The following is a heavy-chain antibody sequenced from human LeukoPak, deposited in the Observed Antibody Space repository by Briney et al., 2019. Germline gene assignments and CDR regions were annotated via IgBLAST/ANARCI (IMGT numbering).Heavy chain of an antibody. J-gene: IGHJ6*02. CDR3: ARDRVAAALYYYYYGMDV. Sequence: GGSLRLSCEASGFTFSTYWMSWVRQAPGKGLVWVSRINSDGSSTSYADSVKGRFTISRDNARNTLYLQVNSLRAEDTAVYYCARDRVAAALYYYYYGMDVWGQGTTVTVSS. D-gene: IGHD6-13*01. CDR2: INSDGSST. V-gene: IGHV3-74*01. CDR1: GFTFSTYW.